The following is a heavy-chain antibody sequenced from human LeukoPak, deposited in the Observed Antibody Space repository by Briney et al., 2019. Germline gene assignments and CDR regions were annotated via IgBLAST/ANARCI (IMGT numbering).Heavy chain of an antibody. D-gene: IGHD1-26*01. Sequence: PGGSLRLSCAASGFTFSSYAMSWVRQAPGQGLEWVSAISGSGGRTYHADSVKGRFTISRDNSKNTLYLQMNSLRAEDTAVYYCAKGGESYRTGLDYWGQGTLVTVSS. CDR3: AKGGESYRTGLDY. V-gene: IGHV3-23*01. CDR2: ISGSGGRT. CDR1: GFTFSSYA. J-gene: IGHJ4*02.